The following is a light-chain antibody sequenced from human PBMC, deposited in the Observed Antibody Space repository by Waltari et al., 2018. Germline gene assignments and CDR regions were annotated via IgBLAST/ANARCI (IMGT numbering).Light chain of an antibody. J-gene: IGLJ3*02. Sequence: QSVLTQPPSVSGTPGQRVTISCSGSNSNIVGNSVNWYQQRPGTAPKLLIYNDNQGPSGVPDRFSASKSGTSASLAITGLQSEDDAYYYCAVWDDSLGGVFGGGTKLTVL. V-gene: IGLV1-44*01. CDR3: AVWDDSLGGV. CDR2: NDN. CDR1: NSNIVGNS.